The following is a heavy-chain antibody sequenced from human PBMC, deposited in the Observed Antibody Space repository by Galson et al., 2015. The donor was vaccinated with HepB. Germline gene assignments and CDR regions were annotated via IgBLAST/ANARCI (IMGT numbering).Heavy chain of an antibody. CDR2: IIPIFGIA. CDR1: GGTFSSYA. J-gene: IGHJ3*02. V-gene: IGHV1-69*13. Sequence: SVKVSCKASGGTFSSYAISWVRQAPGQGLEWMGGIIPIFGIANYAQKFQGRVTITADESTSTAYMELSSLRSEDTAVYYCAAGSGYYDDAFDIWGQGTMVTVSS. D-gene: IGHD3-22*01. CDR3: AAGSGYYDDAFDI.